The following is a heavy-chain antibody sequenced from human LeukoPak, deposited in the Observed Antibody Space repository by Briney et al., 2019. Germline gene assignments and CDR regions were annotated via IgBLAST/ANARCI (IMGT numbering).Heavy chain of an antibody. CDR1: GGSISNYY. CDR3: ARKAGGINYGYDYFDY. D-gene: IGHD5-18*01. V-gene: IGHV4-4*07. Sequence: ASETLSLTCTVSGGSISNYYWSWIRQPAGKGLEWLGLIYAGGGTNYNPSLKGRGTMSVDTSKNQFSLRVTSMTAADTAVYYCARKAGGINYGYDYFDYWGQGILVTVSS. J-gene: IGHJ4*02. CDR2: IYAGGGT.